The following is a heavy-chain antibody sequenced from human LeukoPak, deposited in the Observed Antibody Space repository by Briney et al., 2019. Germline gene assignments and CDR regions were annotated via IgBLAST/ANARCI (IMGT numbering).Heavy chain of an antibody. CDR1: GFTFSTYV. Sequence: GGSLRLSCAASGFTFSTYVMHWVRQAPGKGLMWVSRISHDGTDTSYADSVKDRFTISRENAKNSLYLQMNSLRAEDTAVYYCARWYYGSGSWVLDYWGQGTLVTVSS. CDR2: ISHDGTDT. D-gene: IGHD3-10*01. CDR3: ARWYYGSGSWVLDY. V-gene: IGHV3-74*01. J-gene: IGHJ4*02.